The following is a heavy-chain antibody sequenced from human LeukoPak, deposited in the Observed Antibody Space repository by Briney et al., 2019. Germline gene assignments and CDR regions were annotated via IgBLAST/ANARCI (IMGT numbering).Heavy chain of an antibody. D-gene: IGHD1-14*01. CDR3: ARQLIIGDGNRPTDY. CDR1: GGSFSGYY. V-gene: IGHV4-34*01. Sequence: PSETLSLTCAVYGGSFSGYYSNWIRQSPGEGLEWIGEINPSGSTNYNPSLKSRVTILVDTFKNQFSLKLNSVTAADAAVYYCARQLIIGDGNRPTDYWGQGTLVTVSS. J-gene: IGHJ4*02. CDR2: INPSGST.